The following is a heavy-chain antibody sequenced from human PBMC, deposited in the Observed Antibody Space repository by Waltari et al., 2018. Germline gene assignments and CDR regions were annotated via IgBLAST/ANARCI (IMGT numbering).Heavy chain of an antibody. CDR1: GFTFSSYG. Sequence: QVQLVESGGGVVQPGRSLRLSCAASGFTFSSYGMHWVRQAPGKGLEWVAVISYDGSNKYYADSVKGRFTISRDNSKNTLYLQMNSLRAEDTAVYYCAKDFEGYYDSSGYFDYWGQGTLVTVSS. CDR3: AKDFEGYYDSSGYFDY. D-gene: IGHD3-22*01. J-gene: IGHJ4*02. V-gene: IGHV3-30*18. CDR2: ISYDGSNK.